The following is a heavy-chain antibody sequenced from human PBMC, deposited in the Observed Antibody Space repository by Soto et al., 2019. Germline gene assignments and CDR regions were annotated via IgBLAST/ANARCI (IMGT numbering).Heavy chain of an antibody. CDR2: IYYSGST. V-gene: IGHV4-59*01. J-gene: IGHJ5*02. D-gene: IGHD3-3*01. Sequence: PSDTLFLTCTVSGGSISSYYWSWIRQPPGKGLEWIGYIYYSGSTNYNPSLKSRVTISVDTSKNQFSLKLSSVTAADTAVYYCARERSSLRFSPISWFDPWGQGTLVTVSS. CDR1: GGSISSYY. CDR3: ARERSSLRFSPISWFDP.